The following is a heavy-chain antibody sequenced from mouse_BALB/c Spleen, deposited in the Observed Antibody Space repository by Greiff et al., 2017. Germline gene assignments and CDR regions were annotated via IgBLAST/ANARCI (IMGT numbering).Heavy chain of an antibody. CDR3: ARVYGNYDFAY. Sequence: VQLQQSGPGLVKPSQSLSLTCSVTGYSITSGYYWNWIRQFPGNKLEWMGYISYDGSNNYNPSLKNRISITRDTSKNQFFLKLNSVTTEDTATYYCARVYGNYDFAYWGQGTLVTVSA. CDR2: ISYDGSN. J-gene: IGHJ3*01. D-gene: IGHD2-10*02. V-gene: IGHV3-6*02. CDR1: GYSITSGYY.